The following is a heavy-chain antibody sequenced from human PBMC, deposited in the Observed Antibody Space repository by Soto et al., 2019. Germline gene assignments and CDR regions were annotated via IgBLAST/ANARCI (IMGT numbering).Heavy chain of an antibody. CDR2: INPSGGST. Sequence: ASVKVSCKACGYTFTSYYMHWVRQAPGQGLEWMGIINPSGGSTSYAQKFQGRVTMTRDTSTSTVYMELSSLRSEDTAVYYCARDSGFVAVAGTGPPPFDYWGQGTLVTVSS. D-gene: IGHD6-19*01. V-gene: IGHV1-46*01. CDR1: GYTFTSYY. J-gene: IGHJ4*02. CDR3: ARDSGFVAVAGTGPPPFDY.